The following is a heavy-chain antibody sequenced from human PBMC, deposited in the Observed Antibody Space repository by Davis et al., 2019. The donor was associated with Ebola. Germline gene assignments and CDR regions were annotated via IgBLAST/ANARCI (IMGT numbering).Heavy chain of an antibody. CDR1: GGTFHSYA. V-gene: IGHV1-69*13. Sequence: SVKVSCKASGGTFHSYAISWVRQAPGQGLEWMGGIIPIIARENYAQKFQGRLTISADASTNTAYMELRTLRSDDTAVYYCAREAGGNEMDWGQGTLVTVSS. D-gene: IGHD1-1*01. CDR3: AREAGGNEMD. J-gene: IGHJ4*02. CDR2: IIPIIARE.